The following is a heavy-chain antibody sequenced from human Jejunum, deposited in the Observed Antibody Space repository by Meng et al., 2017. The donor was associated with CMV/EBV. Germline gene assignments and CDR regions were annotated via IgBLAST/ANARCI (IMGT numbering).Heavy chain of an antibody. J-gene: IGHJ4*02. D-gene: IGHD3-10*01. V-gene: IGHV1-2*02. Sequence: ASGYTFIGYYIHWVRQAAGQGLEWMGWINPNGGGTNYAQKFQGRVTMTRDRSIGTAYMELSRLTSDDTAAYYCARSGWFGELLIDNWGQGTLVTVSS. CDR3: ARSGWFGELLIDN. CDR2: INPNGGGT. CDR1: GYTFIGYY.